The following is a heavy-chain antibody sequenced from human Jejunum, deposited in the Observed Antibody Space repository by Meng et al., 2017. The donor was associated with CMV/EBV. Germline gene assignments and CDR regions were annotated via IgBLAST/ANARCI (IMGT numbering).Heavy chain of an antibody. D-gene: IGHD5-12*01. CDR2: VYPPSGVT. CDR1: GYTFTAYY. V-gene: IGHV1-2*02. CDR3: AAVTYSAYNDFDY. J-gene: IGHJ4*02. Sequence: ASGYTFTAYYLHWVRQAPGQGLGWIGWVYPPSGVTEYARRFQGRVTMTRDTSITTAYMELSRLTSDDTALYYCAAVTYSAYNDFDYWGQGTLVTVSS.